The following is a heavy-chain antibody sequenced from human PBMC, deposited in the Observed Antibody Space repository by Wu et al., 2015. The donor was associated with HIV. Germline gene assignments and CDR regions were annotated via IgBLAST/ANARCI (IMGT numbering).Heavy chain of an antibody. CDR1: GGTFSSDA. J-gene: IGHJ5*02. Sequence: QVQLVQSGAEVKEPGSSVRVSCKASGGTFSSDAVSWVRQAPGQGLEWMGKIIPVFGTTKYAQNFQGRVTISADESTRTVFMELSSLRSDDTAVYYCARSRIIAAAAPYNWFRPWGQGTLVTVSS. V-gene: IGHV1-69*13. CDR2: IIPVFGTT. D-gene: IGHD6-13*01. CDR3: ARSRIIAAAAPYNWFRP.